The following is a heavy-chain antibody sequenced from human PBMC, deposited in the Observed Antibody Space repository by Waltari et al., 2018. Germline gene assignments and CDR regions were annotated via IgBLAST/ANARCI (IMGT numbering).Heavy chain of an antibody. CDR2: IYHSGST. V-gene: IGHV4-38-2*01. CDR3: ARHESGGSYYTMDY. J-gene: IGHJ4*02. D-gene: IGHD1-26*01. CDR1: GYSISSGYY. Sequence: QVQLQESGPGLVKPSETLSLTCAVSGYSISSGYYWGWIRQPPGKGLEWIGSIYHSGSTYYNPSRKSQVTRSVDSSKNQCSLKLSSVTAADTSVYYGARHESGGSYYTMDYWGQGTLVTVSS.